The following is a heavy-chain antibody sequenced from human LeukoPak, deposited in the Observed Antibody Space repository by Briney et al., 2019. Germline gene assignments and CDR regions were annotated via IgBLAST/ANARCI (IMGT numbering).Heavy chain of an antibody. V-gene: IGHV1-2*02. D-gene: IGHD2/OR15-2a*01. CDR1: GFTFTDHY. CDR3: VREGEGPLSKDFDY. CDR2: IGPHSTFT. J-gene: IGHJ4*02. Sequence: ASVKVSCKSSGFTFTDHYIHWVRQGPGQGLEWMGYIGPHSTFTSSPQEFQGRVTMTRDASMSTAYMELTRLTSDDTSVYYCVREGEGPLSKDFDYWGQGTLVTVSS.